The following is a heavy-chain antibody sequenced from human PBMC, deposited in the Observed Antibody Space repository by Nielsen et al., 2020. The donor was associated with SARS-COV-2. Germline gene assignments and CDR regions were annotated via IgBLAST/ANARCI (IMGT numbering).Heavy chain of an antibody. J-gene: IGHJ3*02. V-gene: IGHV1-8*02. Sequence: ASVKVSCKASGGTFSSYAISWVRQAPGQGLEWMGWMNPNSGNTGYAQKFQGRVTMTRNTSISTAYMELSSLRSEDTAVYYCARVVSRRYAFDIWGQGTMVTVSS. CDR3: ARVVSRRYAFDI. CDR1: GGTFSSYA. CDR2: MNPNSGNT.